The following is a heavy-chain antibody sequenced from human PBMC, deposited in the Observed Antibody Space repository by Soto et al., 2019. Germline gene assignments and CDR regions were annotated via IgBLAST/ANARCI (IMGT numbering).Heavy chain of an antibody. D-gene: IGHD6-13*01. CDR3: ARYRREAVAGYTLEN. CDR2: VYNSGRT. V-gene: IGHV4-59*01. Sequence: SETLSLTCTVSGGSISSNYWTWIRQPPGKGLEWIGYVYNSGRTNYNPSLKSRGTISEDTSKSQFSLKVNSMTAADTAVYYCARYRREAVAGYTLENWGQGILVTVSS. CDR1: GGSISSNY. J-gene: IGHJ4*02.